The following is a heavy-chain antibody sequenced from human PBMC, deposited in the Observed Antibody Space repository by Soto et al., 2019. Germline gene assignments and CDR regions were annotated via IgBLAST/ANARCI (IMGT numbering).Heavy chain of an antibody. Sequence: GASVKVSCKASGGTFSSYAISWVRQAPGQGLEWKGGIIPIFGTANYAQKFQGRVTITADESTSTAYMELRSLRSEDTAVYYCASGYCSSTSSRYYYYYGMDVWGQGTTFTVSS. CDR2: IIPIFGTA. CDR3: ASGYCSSTSSRYYYYYGMDV. CDR1: GGTFSSYA. V-gene: IGHV1-69*13. D-gene: IGHD2-2*01. J-gene: IGHJ6*02.